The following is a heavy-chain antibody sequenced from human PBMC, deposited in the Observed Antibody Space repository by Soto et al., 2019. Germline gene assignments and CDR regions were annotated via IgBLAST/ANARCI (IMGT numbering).Heavy chain of an antibody. CDR3: ARASRTRYCSGGSCSQRGYYYYMDV. CDR2: IIPILGIA. D-gene: IGHD2-15*01. Sequence: ASVKVSCKASGGTFSSYTISWVRQAPGQGLEWMGRIIPILGIANYAQKFQGRVTITADKSTSTAYMELSSLRSEDTAVYYCARASRTRYCSGGSCSQRGYYYYMDVWGKGTTVTVSS. V-gene: IGHV1-69*02. CDR1: GGTFSSYT. J-gene: IGHJ6*03.